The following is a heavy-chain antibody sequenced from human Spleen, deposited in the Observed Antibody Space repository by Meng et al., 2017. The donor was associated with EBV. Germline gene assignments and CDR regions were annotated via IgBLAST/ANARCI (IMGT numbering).Heavy chain of an antibody. J-gene: IGHJ5*02. CDR2: IHWDDAR. D-gene: IGHD1-14*01. V-gene: IGHV2-5*02. CDR3: VHSFGTSLPQFDP. Sequence: HITLTESCPMLVKPTQTLTRTCNFSGFSFSTSGVGVAWIRQPPGKALEWLALIHWDDARLYRPSLQTRVTITKDTSKEQVVLTMTNMDPVDTATYYCVHSFGTSLPQFDPWGQGTLVTVSS. CDR1: GFSFSTSGVG.